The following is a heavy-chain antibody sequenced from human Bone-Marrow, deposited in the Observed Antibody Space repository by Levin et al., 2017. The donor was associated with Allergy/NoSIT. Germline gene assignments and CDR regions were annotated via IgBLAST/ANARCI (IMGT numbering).Heavy chain of an antibody. CDR1: GFTFSSYG. V-gene: IGHV3-30*18. Sequence: GESLKISCAASGFTFSSYGMHWVRQAPGKGLEWVAVISYDGSNKYYADSVKGRFTISRDNSKNTLYLQMNSLRAEDTAVYYCAKDLPSIAAAGWIDYWGQGTLVTVSS. J-gene: IGHJ4*02. CDR2: ISYDGSNK. CDR3: AKDLPSIAAAGWIDY. D-gene: IGHD6-13*01.